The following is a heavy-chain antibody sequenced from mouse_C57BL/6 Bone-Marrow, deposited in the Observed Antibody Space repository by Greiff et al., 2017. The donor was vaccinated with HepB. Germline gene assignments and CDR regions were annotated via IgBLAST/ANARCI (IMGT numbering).Heavy chain of an antibody. CDR1: GYAFSSSW. D-gene: IGHD2-3*01. J-gene: IGHJ3*01. Sequence: VQLQQSGPELVKPGASVKISCKASGYAFSSSWMNWVKQRPGKGLEWIGRIYPGDGDTNYNGKFKGKATLTADKSSSTAYMQLSSLTSEDSAVYFCARGDDGYLFAYWGQGTLVTVSA. CDR3: ARGDDGYLFAY. CDR2: IYPGDGDT. V-gene: IGHV1-82*01.